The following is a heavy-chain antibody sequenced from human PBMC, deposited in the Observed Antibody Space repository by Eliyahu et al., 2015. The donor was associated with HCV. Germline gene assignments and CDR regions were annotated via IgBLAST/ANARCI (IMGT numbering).Heavy chain of an antibody. CDR1: XFTFSNYG. CDR3: AKGPHYDFWSAVDY. Sequence: QVQLVESGGGVVQPGXSLRLSCSASXFTFSNYGMXWVRQAPGKGLEWVAVIXNDGSNKYXVDSVKGRFTISRDNSKNTLYLQMNSLRAEDTAVYYCAKGPHYDFWSAVDYWGQGTLVTVSS. CDR2: IXNDGSNK. J-gene: IGHJ4*02. V-gene: IGHV3-30*18. D-gene: IGHD3-3*01.